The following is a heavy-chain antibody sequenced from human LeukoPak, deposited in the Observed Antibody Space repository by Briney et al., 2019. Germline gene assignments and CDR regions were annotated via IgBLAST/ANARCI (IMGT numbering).Heavy chain of an antibody. Sequence: GGSLRLSCAASGFTFSSYGMHWVRQAPGKGLEWVAVISYDGSNKYYADSVKGRFTISRDNSKNTPYLQMNSLRAEDTAVYYCAKDYNYGSAYYYYYYGMDVWGQGTTVTVSS. CDR1: GFTFSSYG. J-gene: IGHJ6*02. CDR2: ISYDGSNK. CDR3: AKDYNYGSAYYYYYYGMDV. V-gene: IGHV3-30*18. D-gene: IGHD3-10*01.